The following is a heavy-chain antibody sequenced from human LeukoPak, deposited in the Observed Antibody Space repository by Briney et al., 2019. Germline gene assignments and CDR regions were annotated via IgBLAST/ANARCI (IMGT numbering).Heavy chain of an antibody. CDR3: ARAPTNWVYFDY. CDR1: GFTFSGYW. Sequence: GGSLRLSCAASGFTFSGYWMHWVRQTPGKGLVWVSRINGDGTSTTYADYADSVKGRFTISRDNAKNTLYLQMNSLRAEDTVVYYCARAPTNWVYFDYWGQGTLITVSS. D-gene: IGHD7-27*01. J-gene: IGHJ4*02. CDR2: INGDGTST. V-gene: IGHV3-74*01.